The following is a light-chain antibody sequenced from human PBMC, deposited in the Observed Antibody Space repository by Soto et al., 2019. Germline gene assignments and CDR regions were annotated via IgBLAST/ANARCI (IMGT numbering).Light chain of an antibody. CDR2: GAS. CDR3: QQYKSWPPIT. V-gene: IGKV3-15*01. Sequence: EIVMTQSPATLPVSPGVRATLSCRASQNVSRNLAWYQQKPGQAPRLLFYGASIRATGIPARFSGSGSGTEFTLTISSLKSEDYAVYYCQQYKSWPPITFGQGTRLEIK. J-gene: IGKJ5*01. CDR1: QNVSRN.